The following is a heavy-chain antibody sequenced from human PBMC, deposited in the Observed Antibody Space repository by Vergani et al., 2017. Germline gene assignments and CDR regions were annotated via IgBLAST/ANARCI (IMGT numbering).Heavy chain of an antibody. J-gene: IGHJ6*02. CDR2: IYYSGST. V-gene: IGHV4-59*01. CDR1: GGSISSYY. Sequence: QVQLQESGPGLVKPSETLSLTCTVSGGSISSYYWSWIRQPPGKGLEWSGYIYYSGSTNYNPSLKSRVTISVDTSKNQFSLKLSSVTAADTAVYYCARNMVRGVRYYGMDVWGQGTTVTVSS. CDR3: ARNMVRGVRYYGMDV. D-gene: IGHD3-10*01.